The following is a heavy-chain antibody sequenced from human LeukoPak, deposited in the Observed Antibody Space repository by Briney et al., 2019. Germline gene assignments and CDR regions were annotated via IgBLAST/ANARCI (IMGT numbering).Heavy chain of an antibody. CDR3: ARCMSELDYGDYAYYYHMDV. Sequence: SETLSLTCTVSGDSLTSGSRYWSWIRQPAGKGLEWIGHFYSSTRTTYNPSLEGRVTISGDTAKNQFSLKLDSVTAADTAVYFCARCMSELDYGDYAYYYHMDVWGKGATVTVSS. V-gene: IGHV4-61*09. CDR1: GDSLTSGSRY. CDR2: FYSSTRT. D-gene: IGHD4-17*01. J-gene: IGHJ6*04.